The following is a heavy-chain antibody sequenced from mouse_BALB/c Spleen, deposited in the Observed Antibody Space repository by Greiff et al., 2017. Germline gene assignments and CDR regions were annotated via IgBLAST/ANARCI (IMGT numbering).Heavy chain of an antibody. Sequence: EVQLQQSGPELVKPGTSVKVSCKASGYAFTSYNMYWVKQSHGKSLEWIGYIDPYNGGTGYNQKFKGKATLTVDKSSSTAYMHLNSLTSEDSAVYYCASYYYGSSKYFDVWGAGTTVTVSS. CDR3: ASYYYGSSKYFDV. CDR1: GYAFTSYN. J-gene: IGHJ1*01. CDR2: IDPYNGGT. D-gene: IGHD1-1*01. V-gene: IGHV1S135*01.